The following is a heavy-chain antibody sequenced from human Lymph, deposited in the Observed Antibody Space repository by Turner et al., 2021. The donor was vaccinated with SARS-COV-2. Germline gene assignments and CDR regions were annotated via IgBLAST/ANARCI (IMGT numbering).Heavy chain of an antibody. D-gene: IGHD4-17*01. CDR3: ARDIPTTADYFDY. Sequence: EVQLVESGGGLVKPGGSLRLSCAASGFTFSTYSMNWVRQAPGKGLEWISPISSISSYIYYADSVKGRFTISRDDAKNSLYLQMNSLRAEDTAVYYCARDIPTTADYFDYWGQGTLVTVSS. V-gene: IGHV3-21*01. J-gene: IGHJ4*02. CDR1: GFTFSTYS. CDR2: ISSISSYI.